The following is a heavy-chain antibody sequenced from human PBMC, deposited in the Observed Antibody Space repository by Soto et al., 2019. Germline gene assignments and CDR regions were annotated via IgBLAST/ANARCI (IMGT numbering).Heavy chain of an antibody. Sequence: PGGSLRLSCAVSGFTFAGAWMSWFRQAPGKGLEWVARIKSKVDGGTTHYTAPVKGRFTISRDDSESALYLEMSSLKTEDTAVYYCVADLPNDIYPLDTWGQGTLVTVSS. J-gene: IGHJ5*02. CDR2: IKSKVDGGTT. D-gene: IGHD3-9*01. V-gene: IGHV3-15*01. CDR3: VADLPNDIYPLDT. CDR1: GFTFAGAW.